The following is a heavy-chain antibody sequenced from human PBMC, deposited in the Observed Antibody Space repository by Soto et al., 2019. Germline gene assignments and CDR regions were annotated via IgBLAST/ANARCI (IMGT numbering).Heavy chain of an antibody. J-gene: IGHJ4*02. CDR2: IYYSGST. CDR3: ARGRESYHWNDVGY. V-gene: IGHV4-59*01. CDR1: GGSISPYY. Sequence: QVQLQESGPGLVKPSETLSLTCIVSGGSISPYYWSWIRQPPGKVLEWIGYIYYSGSTNYNPSLKCRVTISVDTSKSQLSLKLSSVTAADTAVYYCARGRESYHWNDVGYWGQGTLVTVSS. D-gene: IGHD1-1*01.